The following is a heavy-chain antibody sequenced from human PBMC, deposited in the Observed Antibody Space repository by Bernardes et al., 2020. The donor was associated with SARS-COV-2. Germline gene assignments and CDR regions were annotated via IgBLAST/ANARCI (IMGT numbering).Heavy chain of an antibody. CDR2: IYYSGST. J-gene: IGHJ5*02. V-gene: IGHV4-59*01. CDR3: AGAIEITIFGVVTQASWFDP. D-gene: IGHD3-3*01. Sequence: SETLSLTCTVSGGSISSYYWSWIRQPPGKGLEWIGYIYYSGSTNYNPSLKSRVTISVDTSKNQFSLKLSSVTAADTAVYYCAGAIEITIFGVVTQASWFDPWGQGNLVTVSS. CDR1: GGSISSYY.